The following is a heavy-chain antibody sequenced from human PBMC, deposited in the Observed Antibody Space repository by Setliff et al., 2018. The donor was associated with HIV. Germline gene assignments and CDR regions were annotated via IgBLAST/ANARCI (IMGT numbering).Heavy chain of an antibody. D-gene: IGHD6-19*01. CDR1: GFTFSSYA. V-gene: IGHV3-23*01. Sequence: GESLKISCAASGFTFSSYAMSWVRQAPGKGLEWVSAISGSGGSTYYADSVKGRFTISRDNSKNTLYLQMNSLRAEDTAVYYCANGIAVAGRPVAGRLYYYGMDVWGQGTTVTVSS. CDR2: ISGSGGST. CDR3: ANGIAVAGRPVAGRLYYYGMDV. J-gene: IGHJ6*02.